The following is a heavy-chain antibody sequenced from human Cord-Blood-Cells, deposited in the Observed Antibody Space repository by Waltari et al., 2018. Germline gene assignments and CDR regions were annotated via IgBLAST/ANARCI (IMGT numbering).Heavy chain of an antibody. J-gene: IGHJ3*02. D-gene: IGHD5-12*01. CDR2: IYYSGST. Sequence: QVQLQESGPGLVKPSETLSLTCTVPGGPISSYYWSWIRQPPGKGLEWIGYIYYSGSTNYNPSLKSRVTISVDTSKNQFSLKLSSVTAADTAVYYCARQVEMATINDAFDIWGQGTMVTVSS. CDR3: ARQVEMATINDAFDI. CDR1: GGPISSYY. V-gene: IGHV4-59*01.